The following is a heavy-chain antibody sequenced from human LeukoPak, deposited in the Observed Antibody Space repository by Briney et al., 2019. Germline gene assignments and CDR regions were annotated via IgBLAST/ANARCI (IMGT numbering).Heavy chain of an antibody. CDR3: AKDRSYHYFDY. CDR2: IRYDGSEK. Sequence: GGSLRLSCAAFGFTFSTYGMHWVRQAPGKGLEWVAFIRYDGSEKYSTDSVKGRFTISRDNSKNTLYLRMNSLTAEDTAVYYCAKDRSYHYFDYWGQGTLVTVSS. J-gene: IGHJ4*02. D-gene: IGHD1-26*01. CDR1: GFTFSTYG. V-gene: IGHV3-30*02.